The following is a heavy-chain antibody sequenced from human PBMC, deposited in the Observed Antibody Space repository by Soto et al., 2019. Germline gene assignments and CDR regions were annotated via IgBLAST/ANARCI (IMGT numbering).Heavy chain of an antibody. Sequence: SETLSLTCTVSGGSISSYYWSWIRQPPGKGLEWIGYIYYSGSTNYNPSLKSRVTISVDTSKNQFSLKLSSVTAADTAVYYCAGAVAGTRGVFGYFDYWGQGTLVTVSS. CDR1: GGSISSYY. V-gene: IGHV4-59*08. D-gene: IGHD6-19*01. CDR2: IYYSGST. CDR3: AGAVAGTRGVFGYFDY. J-gene: IGHJ4*02.